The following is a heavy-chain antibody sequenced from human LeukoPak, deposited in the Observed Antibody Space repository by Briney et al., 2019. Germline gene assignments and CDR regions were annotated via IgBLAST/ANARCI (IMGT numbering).Heavy chain of an antibody. CDR3: AKRLWFGELDWFDP. V-gene: IGHV3-9*01. D-gene: IGHD3-10*01. CDR2: ISWNSGSI. CDR1: GFTFDDYA. Sequence: GGSLRLSCAASGFTFDDYAMHWVRQAPGKGLEWVSGISWNSGSIGYADSVKGRFTISRDNAKNSLYLQMNSLRAEDTAVYYCAKRLWFGELDWFDPWGQGTLVTVSS. J-gene: IGHJ5*02.